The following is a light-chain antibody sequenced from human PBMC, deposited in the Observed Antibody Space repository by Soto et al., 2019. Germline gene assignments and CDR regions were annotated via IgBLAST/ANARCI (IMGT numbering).Light chain of an antibody. J-gene: IGKJ3*01. Sequence: IRLTQSPSSLSDSIGDRVTITCRASQAINTALAWYQQKPGKAPMFFLYDASTLDVGVPSRFSGSGSGTDFTLTISGLQPEEFATYYCQQFATYPLTFGPGTKV. V-gene: IGKV1-13*02. CDR3: QQFATYPLT. CDR2: DAS. CDR1: QAINTA.